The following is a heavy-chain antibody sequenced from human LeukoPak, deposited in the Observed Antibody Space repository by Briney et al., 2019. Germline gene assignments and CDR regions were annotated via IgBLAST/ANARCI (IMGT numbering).Heavy chain of an antibody. CDR2: IYHSGST. Sequence: SETLSLTCTVSGYSISSGYYWGWIRQPPGKGLEWIGSIYHSGSTYYNPSLKSRVTISVDTSKNQFSLKLSSVTAADTAVYYCARDSSSGWTGPGYWGQGTLVTVSS. D-gene: IGHD6-19*01. CDR1: GYSISSGYY. CDR3: ARDSSSGWTGPGY. V-gene: IGHV4-38-2*02. J-gene: IGHJ4*02.